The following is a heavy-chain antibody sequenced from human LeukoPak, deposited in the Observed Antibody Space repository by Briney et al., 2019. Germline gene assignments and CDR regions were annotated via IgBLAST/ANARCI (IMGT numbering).Heavy chain of an antibody. V-gene: IGHV4-59*11. CDR1: GGSISSHY. CDR3: ARDSSGWYGFDY. CDR2: IYYSGST. J-gene: IGHJ4*02. D-gene: IGHD6-19*01. Sequence: SETPSLTCTVSGGSISSHYWSWIRQPPGKGLEWIGYIYYSGSTNYNPSLKSRVTISVDTSKNQFSLKLSSVTAADTAVYYCARDSSGWYGFDYWGQGTLVTVSS.